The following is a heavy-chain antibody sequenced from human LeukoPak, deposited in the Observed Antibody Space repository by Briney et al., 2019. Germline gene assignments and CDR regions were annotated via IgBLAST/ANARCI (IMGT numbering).Heavy chain of an antibody. CDR3: VRDGGYYGPDS. V-gene: IGHV3-7*04. CDR1: GFTISFYW. CDR2: INQVASEK. D-gene: IGHD3-10*01. Sequence: PGGSLILSCAASGFTISFYWMSWVRQAPGKGLEWVANINQVASEKNYVDSVKGRFTISRDNAKNSLYLQMNSVRAEDTAMYYCVRDGGYYGPDSWGQGALVSVSS. J-gene: IGHJ4*02.